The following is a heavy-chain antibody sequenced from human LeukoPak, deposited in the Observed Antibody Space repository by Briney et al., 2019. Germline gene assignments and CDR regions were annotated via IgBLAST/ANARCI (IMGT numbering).Heavy chain of an antibody. D-gene: IGHD5-18*01. CDR3: ARDSVGYSYGSIRRGIWFDP. V-gene: IGHV3-48*01. Sequence: PGGSLRLSCAASGFTFSSYSMNWVRQAPGKGLEWVSYIGGRGSNICYADSVKGRFTISRDNAKNSLYLQMNSLRAEDTAVYYCARDSVGYSYGSIRRGIWFDPWGQGTLVTVSS. J-gene: IGHJ5*02. CDR1: GFTFSSYS. CDR2: IGGRGSNI.